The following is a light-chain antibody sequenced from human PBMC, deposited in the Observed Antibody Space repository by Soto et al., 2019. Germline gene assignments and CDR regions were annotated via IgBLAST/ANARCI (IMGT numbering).Light chain of an antibody. CDR3: NSFAAGSTYV. Sequence: QSVLTQPASVSGSPGQSITISCTGTSSDVGGYNYVSWYQQHPGKAPKLIIYGVTNRPSGISHRFSGSKSGNTASLTISGLQPEDEADYHCNSFAAGSTYVFGTGTKLTVL. J-gene: IGLJ1*01. CDR1: SSDVGGYNY. V-gene: IGLV2-14*03. CDR2: GVT.